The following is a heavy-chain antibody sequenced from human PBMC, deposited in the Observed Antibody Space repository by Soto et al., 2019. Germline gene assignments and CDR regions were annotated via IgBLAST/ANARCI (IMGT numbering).Heavy chain of an antibody. CDR1: GFTFSNAW. CDR2: IKSKTDGGTT. V-gene: IGHV3-15*01. Sequence: GGSLRLSCAASGFTFSNAWMSWVRQAPGKGLEWVGRIKSKTDGGTTDYAAPVKGRFTISRDDSKNTLYLQMNSLKTEDTAVYYCTTNIARVRSYWDYYYMDVWGKGTTVTVSS. J-gene: IGHJ6*03. CDR3: TTNIARVRSYWDYYYMDV. D-gene: IGHD2-8*02.